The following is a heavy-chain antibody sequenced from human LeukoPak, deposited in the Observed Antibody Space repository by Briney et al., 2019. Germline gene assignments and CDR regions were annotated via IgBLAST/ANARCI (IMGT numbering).Heavy chain of an antibody. CDR1: EFTFSSYN. CDR2: ISSSSSTI. V-gene: IGHV3-48*01. D-gene: IGHD3-3*01. Sequence: GGSLRLSCAASEFTFSSYNMNWVRQAPGKGLEWVSSISSSSSTIYYADSVKGRFTISRDNAKNSLYLQMNSLRAEDTAVYYCARDQPRYDFWSGYPPGHDAFDIWGQGTMVTVSS. J-gene: IGHJ3*02. CDR3: ARDQPRYDFWSGYPPGHDAFDI.